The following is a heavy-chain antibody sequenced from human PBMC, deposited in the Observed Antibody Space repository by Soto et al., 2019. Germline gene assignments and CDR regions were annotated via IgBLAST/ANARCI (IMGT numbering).Heavy chain of an antibody. J-gene: IGHJ4*02. D-gene: IGHD3-9*01. CDR1: GVTFSSYA. CDR3: ARGGYYDILNSALVY. Sequence: PGGSLRLSCAASGVTFSSYAMHWVRQAPGKGLEWVAVISYDGSNKYYADSVKGRFTISRDNSKNTLYLQMNSLRAEDTAVYYCARGGYYDILNSALVYWGQGTLVTVSS. V-gene: IGHV3-30-3*01. CDR2: ISYDGSNK.